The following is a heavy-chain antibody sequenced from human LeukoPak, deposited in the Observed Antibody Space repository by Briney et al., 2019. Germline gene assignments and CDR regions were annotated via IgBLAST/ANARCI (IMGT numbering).Heavy chain of an antibody. CDR3: ARENWLLSYYFDY. Sequence: PSETLSLTCAVYGGSFSGYYWSWIRQPPGKGLEWIGYIYYSGSTNYNPSLKSRVTISVDTSKNQFSLKLSSVTAADTAVYYCARENWLLSYYFDYWGQGTLVTVSS. CDR2: IYYSGST. J-gene: IGHJ4*02. CDR1: GGSFSGYY. V-gene: IGHV4-59*12. D-gene: IGHD3-9*01.